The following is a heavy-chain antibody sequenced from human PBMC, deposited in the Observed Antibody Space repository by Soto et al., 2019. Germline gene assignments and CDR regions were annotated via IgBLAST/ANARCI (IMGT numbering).Heavy chain of an antibody. CDR1: GFTFNSLS. J-gene: IGHJ4*02. V-gene: IGHV3-30*04. CDR2: ISHEGMVT. Sequence: QVQLVESGGGMVQPGTSLRLSCAASGFTFNSLSLHWVRQRPDKGLEWVAVISHEGMVTFYADFVKGRFTVSRDNSKKTIYLQVNILRAEDTAAYYCAREPYGDSQYFDYWGQGTLVTVSS. CDR3: AREPYGDSQYFDY. D-gene: IGHD2-21*02.